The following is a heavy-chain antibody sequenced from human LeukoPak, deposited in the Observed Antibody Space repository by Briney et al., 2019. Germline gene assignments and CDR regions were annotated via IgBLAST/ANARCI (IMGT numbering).Heavy chain of an antibody. D-gene: IGHD3-10*01. CDR3: TRLWFGELDLYGMDV. V-gene: IGHV3-73*01. Sequence: GGSLRLSCAASGFTFSGSAMHWVRQASGKGLEWVGRIRSKANSYATAYAASVKGRFTISRDDSKNTAYLQMNSLKTEDTAVYYCTRLWFGELDLYGMDVWGQGTTVTVSS. CDR1: GFTFSGSA. J-gene: IGHJ6*02. CDR2: IRSKANSYAT.